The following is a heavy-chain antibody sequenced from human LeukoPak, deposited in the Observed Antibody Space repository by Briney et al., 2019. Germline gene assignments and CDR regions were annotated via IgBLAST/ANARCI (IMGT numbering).Heavy chain of an antibody. CDR2: ITSSSTSM. J-gene: IGHJ4*02. CDR3: AKPLIPVAGTLYFDY. Sequence: GGSLRLSCVASGFTFTTYSMNWVRQAPGKRLEWVASITSSSTSMYYADSVKGRFTISRDNSKNTLYLQMNSLRAEDTAVYFCAKPLIPVAGTLYFDYWGQGTLVTVSS. V-gene: IGHV3-21*04. CDR1: GFTFTTYS. D-gene: IGHD6-19*01.